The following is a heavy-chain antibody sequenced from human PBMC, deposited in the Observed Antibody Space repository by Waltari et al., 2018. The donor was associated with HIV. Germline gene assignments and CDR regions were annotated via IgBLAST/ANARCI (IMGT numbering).Heavy chain of an antibody. CDR3: ARRRWRTTMVFVVKGGVFDI. CDR1: GGSFKNFF. J-gene: IGHJ3*02. CDR2: INQSGKT. D-gene: IGHD2-21*01. Sequence: QVQLQQWGDGLVKPAETLSLNYAVYGGSFKNFFWVFVGQTSEKGLEWIGEINQSGKTDYNPSLKGRVSLSIDPSKKQFYLKLTSMTVADTAIYYCARRRWRTTMVFVVKGGVFDIWGQGTEVTVSS. V-gene: IGHV4-34*02.